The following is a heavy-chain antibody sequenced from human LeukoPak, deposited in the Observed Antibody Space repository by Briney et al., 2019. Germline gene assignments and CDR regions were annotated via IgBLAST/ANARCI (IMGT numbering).Heavy chain of an antibody. V-gene: IGHV1-2*02. CDR3: AGAIAEGDY. Sequence: ASVKVSCEPSRYTSTGYYIHWGRHAPGQGLEWMGRMNPNGGGTNYAQTFQGRVTMTRDTSISTAYMEMSRLRSADTALYYCAGAIAEGDYWGQGTLVTVSS. CDR1: RYTSTGYY. J-gene: IGHJ4*02. CDR2: MNPNGGGT.